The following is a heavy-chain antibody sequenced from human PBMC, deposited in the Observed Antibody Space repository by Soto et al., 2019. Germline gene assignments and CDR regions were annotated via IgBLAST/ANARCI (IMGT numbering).Heavy chain of an antibody. CDR3: ASRFTYYGSGSYYRYY. CDR2: INHSGST. D-gene: IGHD3-10*01. CDR1: GGSFSGYY. V-gene: IGHV4-34*01. Sequence: SETLSLTCAVYGGSFSGYYWSWIRQPPGKGLEWIGEINHSGSTNYNPSLKSRVTISVDTSKNQFSLKLSSVTAADTAVYYCASRFTYYGSGSYYRYYWGQGTLVTVSS. J-gene: IGHJ4*02.